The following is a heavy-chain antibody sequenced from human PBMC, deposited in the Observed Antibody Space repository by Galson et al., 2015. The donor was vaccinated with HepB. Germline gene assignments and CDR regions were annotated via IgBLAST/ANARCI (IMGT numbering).Heavy chain of an antibody. CDR1: GFTFDDYA. CDR2: ISWNSGSI. Sequence: SLRLSCAASGFTFDDYAMHWVRQAPGKGLEWVSGISWNSGSIGYADSVKGRFTISRDNAKNSLYLQMNSLRAEDTALYYCAKRADTAMVDSDFYFDYWGQGTLVTVSS. D-gene: IGHD5-18*01. V-gene: IGHV3-9*01. J-gene: IGHJ4*02. CDR3: AKRADTAMVDSDFYFDY.